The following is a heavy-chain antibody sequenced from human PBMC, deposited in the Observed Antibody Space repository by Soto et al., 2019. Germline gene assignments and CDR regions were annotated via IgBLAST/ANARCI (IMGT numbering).Heavy chain of an antibody. D-gene: IGHD5-12*01. J-gene: IGHJ6*03. CDR2: INPNGGVT. CDR1: GDSFNDYY. V-gene: IGHV1-2*04. CDR3: ARESGGATATLDYYYFYMDV. Sequence: QVQLVQSGAEVRKPGASVTVSCRSSGDSFNDYYIHWVRQAPGQGFEWMGWINPNGGVTKYAQKYQGWVSMTSDTSIRTVYMQRSRLRSDDTAVYYCARESGGATATLDYYYFYMDVWGTGTTVTVSS.